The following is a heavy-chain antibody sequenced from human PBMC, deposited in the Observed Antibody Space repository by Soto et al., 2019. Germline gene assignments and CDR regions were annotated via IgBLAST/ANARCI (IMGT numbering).Heavy chain of an antibody. V-gene: IGHV3-53*01. CDR1: GFTVSSNY. CDR2: IYSGGST. D-gene: IGHD3-3*01. Sequence: PGGSLRLSCAASGFTVSSNYMSWVRQAPGKGLEWVSVIYSGGSTYYADSVKGRFTISRDNSKNTLYLQMNSLRAEDTAVYYCARDKITIFGVAPDAFDIWGQGTMVTV. CDR3: ARDKITIFGVAPDAFDI. J-gene: IGHJ3*02.